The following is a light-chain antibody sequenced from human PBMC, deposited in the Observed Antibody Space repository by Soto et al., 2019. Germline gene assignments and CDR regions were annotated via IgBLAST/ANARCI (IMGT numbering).Light chain of an antibody. Sequence: QSVLTQPPSVSGAPGQRVTISCTGSSSNIGAGYDVHWYQQLPGTAPKLLIYGNTNRPSGVPDRFSGSKSGTSASLAITGLQAEDEADYYCQSYDSNLSASKVLFGGGTKLTVL. CDR2: GNT. J-gene: IGLJ2*01. CDR1: SSNIGAGYD. V-gene: IGLV1-40*01. CDR3: QSYDSNLSASKVL.